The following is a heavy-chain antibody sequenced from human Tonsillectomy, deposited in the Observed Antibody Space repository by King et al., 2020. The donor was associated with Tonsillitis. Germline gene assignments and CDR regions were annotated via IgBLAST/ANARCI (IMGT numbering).Heavy chain of an antibody. J-gene: IGHJ4*02. D-gene: IGHD3-22*01. CDR1: GFTFSTYG. Sequence: VQLVESGGGVVQPGRSLRLSCAASGFTFSTYGVHWVRQAPGKGLEWVALISYDGSNKYYADTVRGRFTISRDTSKNTVYLQMNSLRAEDTAVYYCSRAYHYYTSRKPDYWGQGTLITVSS. CDR2: ISYDGSNK. V-gene: IGHV3-33*05. CDR3: SRAYHYYTSRKPDY.